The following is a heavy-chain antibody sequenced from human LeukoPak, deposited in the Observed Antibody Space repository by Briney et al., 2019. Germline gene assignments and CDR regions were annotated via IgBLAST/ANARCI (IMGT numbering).Heavy chain of an antibody. D-gene: IGHD3-9*01. CDR2: INPSGGCT. CDR3: ARATYYDILTGYSSDAFDI. V-gene: IGHV1-46*01. Sequence: ASVKVSCKASGYTFTSYYMHWVRQAPGQGLEWMGIINPSGGCTSYAQKFQGRVTMTRDTSTSTVYMELSSLRSEDTAVYYCARATYYDILTGYSSDAFDIWGQGTMVTVSS. J-gene: IGHJ3*02. CDR1: GYTFTSYY.